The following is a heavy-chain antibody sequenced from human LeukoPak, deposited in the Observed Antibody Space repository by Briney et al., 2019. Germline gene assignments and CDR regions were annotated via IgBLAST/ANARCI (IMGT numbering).Heavy chain of an antibody. CDR2: IYSGGST. J-gene: IGHJ4*02. D-gene: IGHD2-21*02. Sequence: GGSLRLSCAASGFTVSSNYMSWVRQAPGKGLEWVSVIYSGGSTYYADSVKGRFTISRDNSKNTLYLQMNSLRAEDTAVYYCARDACGGDCYIDYWGQGTLVTVSS. CDR3: ARDACGGDCYIDY. CDR1: GFTVSSNY. V-gene: IGHV3-53*01.